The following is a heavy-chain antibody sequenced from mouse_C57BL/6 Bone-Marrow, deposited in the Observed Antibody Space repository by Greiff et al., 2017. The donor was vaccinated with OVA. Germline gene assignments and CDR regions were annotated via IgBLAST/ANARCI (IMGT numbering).Heavy chain of an antibody. CDR2: ISDGGSYT. CDR1: GFTFSSYA. D-gene: IGHD1-1*01. CDR3: ARDYYGSREC. J-gene: IGHJ2*01. V-gene: IGHV5-4*01. Sequence: EVQGVESGGGLVKPGGSLKLSCAASGFTFSSYAMSWVRQTPEKRLEWVATISDGGSYTYYPDNVKGRVTISRDNAKNNLYLQMSHLKSEDTAMYYCARDYYGSRECGGQGTTLTVSS.